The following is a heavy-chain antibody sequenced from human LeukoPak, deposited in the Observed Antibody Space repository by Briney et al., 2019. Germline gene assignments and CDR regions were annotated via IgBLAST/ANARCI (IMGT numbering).Heavy chain of an antibody. J-gene: IGHJ5*02. CDR1: GYTFTSYG. CDR2: ISAYNGNT. D-gene: IGHD2-15*01. Sequence: GASVKVSCKASGYTFTSYGISWVRQAPGQGLEWMGWISAYNGNTNYAQKFQGRVTMTTDTSTSTAYMELRSLRSDDTAVYYCAREVVVVVAATQVWFDPWGQGTLVTVSS. CDR3: AREVVVVVAATQVWFDP. V-gene: IGHV1-18*04.